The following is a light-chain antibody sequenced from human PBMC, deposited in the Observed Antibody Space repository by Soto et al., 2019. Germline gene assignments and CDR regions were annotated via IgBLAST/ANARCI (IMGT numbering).Light chain of an antibody. V-gene: IGKV3-20*01. J-gene: IGKJ3*01. CDR2: GAT. CDR3: QQYGRSATFT. Sequence: EIVLTQSPGTLSASPGERATLSCRASQSVSGNYLAWYQQKLGQAPRLLIYGATSRATGIPDRFSSSVSGTDFTLTISRLEPEDFAVYYCQQYGRSATFTFGPGTKVDIK. CDR1: QSVSGNY.